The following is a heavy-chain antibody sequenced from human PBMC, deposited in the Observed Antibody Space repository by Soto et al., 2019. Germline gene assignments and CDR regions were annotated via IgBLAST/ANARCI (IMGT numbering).Heavy chain of an antibody. V-gene: IGHV3-15*01. J-gene: IGHJ6*02. CDR1: GFTLSNAW. CDR2: IKSKTDGGTT. D-gene: IGHD2-2*01. Sequence: GGSLRLSCAASGFTLSNAWMSWVRQAPGKGLEWVGRIKSKTDGGTTDYAAPVKGRFTISRDDSKNTLYLQMNSLKTEDTAVYYCTTGYCSSTSCWGYYYYYGMDVWGQGTTVTVSS. CDR3: TTGYCSSTSCWGYYYYYGMDV.